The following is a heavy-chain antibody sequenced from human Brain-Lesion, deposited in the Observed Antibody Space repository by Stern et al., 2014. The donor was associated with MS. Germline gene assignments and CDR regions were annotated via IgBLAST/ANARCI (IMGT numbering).Heavy chain of an antibody. J-gene: IGHJ5*02. CDR2: ISISSTYM. V-gene: IGHV3-21*01. D-gene: IGHD2-2*01. CDR1: GFNLSSYA. Sequence: QLVESGGGLVKPGGSLRLSCAASGFNLSSYAMNWVRQAPGKGLAWFSSISISSTYMYHAASVKGRFTISRDNAKNSLYLQMKSLRAEDTGVYYCASSIVVVPAAENKGFDPWGQGTLVTVSS. CDR3: ASSIVVVPAAENKGFDP.